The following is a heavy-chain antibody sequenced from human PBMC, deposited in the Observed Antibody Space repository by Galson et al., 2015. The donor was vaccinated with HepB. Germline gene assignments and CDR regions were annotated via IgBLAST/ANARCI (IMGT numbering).Heavy chain of an antibody. J-gene: IGHJ6*02. CDR3: ARDYASSWYFNHYYGMDV. Sequence: SLRLSCAASGFTFSSYATHWVRQAPGKGLEWVAVISYDGSNKYYADSVKGRFTISRDNSKNTLYLQMNSLRAEDTAVYYCARDYASSWYFNHYYGMDVWGQGTTVTVSS. CDR2: ISYDGSNK. V-gene: IGHV3-30*04. CDR1: GFTFSSYA. D-gene: IGHD6-13*01.